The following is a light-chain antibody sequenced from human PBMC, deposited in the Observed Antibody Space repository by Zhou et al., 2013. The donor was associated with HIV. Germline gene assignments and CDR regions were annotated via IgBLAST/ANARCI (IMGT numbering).Light chain of an antibody. Sequence: EIVLTQSPDTLSLSPGERATISCRASQSVSNSYLAWYQQKPGQAPRLLIYDASNRATGIPARFSGSGSGTDFTLTISSLEPEDFAVYYCQQRSNWPLLTFGGGTKVEIK. CDR3: QQRSNWPLLT. CDR2: DAS. CDR1: QSVSNSY. V-gene: IGKV3-11*01. J-gene: IGKJ4*01.